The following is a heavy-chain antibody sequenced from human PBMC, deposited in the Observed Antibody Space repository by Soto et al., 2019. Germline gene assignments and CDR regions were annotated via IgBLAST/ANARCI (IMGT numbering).Heavy chain of an antibody. Sequence: ASVKVSCKASGYTFTGYYMHWVRQAPGQGLEWMGWINPNSGGTNYAQKFQGWVTMTRDTSISTAYMELSRLRSDDTAVYYCARAPGCGYDSDYYYMDVWGKGTTVTVSS. CDR1: GYTFTGYY. CDR3: ARAPGCGYDSDYYYMDV. CDR2: INPNSGGT. V-gene: IGHV1-2*04. D-gene: IGHD5-12*01. J-gene: IGHJ6*03.